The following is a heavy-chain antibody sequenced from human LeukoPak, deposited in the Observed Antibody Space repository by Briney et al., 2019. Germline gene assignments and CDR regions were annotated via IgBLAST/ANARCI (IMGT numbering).Heavy chain of an antibody. D-gene: IGHD2-2*01. V-gene: IGHV3-23*01. CDR2: ISGSGGST. CDR3: AKGRSTRHPPGADAFDI. J-gene: IGHJ3*02. CDR1: GFTFSTYA. Sequence: GGSLRLSCAASGFTFSTYAMSWVRQAPGKGLEWVSAISGSGGSTYYADSVKGRFTISRDNSKNTLYLQMNSLRAEDTAVYYCAKGRSTRHPPGADAFDIWGQGTMVTVSS.